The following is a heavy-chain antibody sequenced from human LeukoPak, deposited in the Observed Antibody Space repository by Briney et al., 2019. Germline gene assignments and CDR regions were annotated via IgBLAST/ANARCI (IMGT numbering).Heavy chain of an antibody. V-gene: IGHV2-70*11. J-gene: IGHJ6*02. CDR2: IDWDDDK. CDR1: GFSLATVGMC. CDR3: ARMPIYYYENSGYANYYFYGMDV. Sequence: GSGPTLVNPTQTLTLTCTFSGFSLATVGMCVNWIRQPPGKALEWLARIDWDDDKSYSTSLKTRLTITKDTSKNQLVLTMTNMDPVDTATYYCARMPIYYYENSGYANYYFYGMDVWGPGTTVTVSS. D-gene: IGHD3-22*01.